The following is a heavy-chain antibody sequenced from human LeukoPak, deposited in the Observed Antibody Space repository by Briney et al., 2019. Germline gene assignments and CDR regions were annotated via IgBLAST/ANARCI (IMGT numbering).Heavy chain of an antibody. CDR1: GGTFSSYA. J-gene: IGHJ5*02. D-gene: IGHD3-10*01. Sequence: SVKVSCKASGGTFSSYAISWVRQAPGQGLEWMGGIIPIFGTANYAQKFQGRVTITADESTSAAYMELSSLRSEDTAVYYCARDRTVLLPYNWFDPWGQGTLVTVSS. V-gene: IGHV1-69*13. CDR3: ARDRTVLLPYNWFDP. CDR2: IIPIFGTA.